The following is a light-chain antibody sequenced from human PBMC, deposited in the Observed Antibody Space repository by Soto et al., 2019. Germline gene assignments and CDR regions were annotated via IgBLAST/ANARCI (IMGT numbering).Light chain of an antibody. V-gene: IGKV1-33*01. J-gene: IGKJ2*01. CDR1: QDISNY. CDR3: QQYDNLPYT. CDR2: DAS. Sequence: QMTQSPSSLSASVGDRVTITCRASQDISNYLNWYQQKPGKAPKLLIYDASNLETGVPSRFSGSGSGTDFTFTISSLQPEDIATYYCQQYDNLPYTFGQGTKLEIK.